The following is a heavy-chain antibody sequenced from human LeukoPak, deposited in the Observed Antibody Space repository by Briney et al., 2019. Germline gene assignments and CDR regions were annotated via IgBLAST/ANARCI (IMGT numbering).Heavy chain of an antibody. CDR1: GGSISSYY. J-gene: IGHJ3*02. CDR2: IYSTGST. Sequence: PSETLSLTCTVSGGSISSYYWSWLRQSPGKGLEWIGYIYSTGSTNHNPFLKSRVNISLDTSKNQFSLNLTPVTAADTAFYYCARHGSRMSPFTIWGQGTVVTVSS. CDR3: ARHGSRMSPFTI. D-gene: IGHD2-2*03. V-gene: IGHV4-59*08.